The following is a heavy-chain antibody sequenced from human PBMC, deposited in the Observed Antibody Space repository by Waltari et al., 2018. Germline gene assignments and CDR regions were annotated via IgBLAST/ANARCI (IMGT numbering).Heavy chain of an antibody. CDR3: ARLGGVVRENRYGMDV. V-gene: IGHV4-59*01. D-gene: IGHD3-3*01. Sequence: QVQLQESGPGLVKPSETLSLTCTVSGGSISSYYWSWIRQPPGKGLEWIGYIYYRGSTNSNPSLRGRVTRSVDPSTIQFSLKLSSVAAADTAVYYCARLGGVVRENRYGMDVWGQGTTVTGSS. J-gene: IGHJ6*02. CDR2: IYYRGST. CDR1: GGSISSYY.